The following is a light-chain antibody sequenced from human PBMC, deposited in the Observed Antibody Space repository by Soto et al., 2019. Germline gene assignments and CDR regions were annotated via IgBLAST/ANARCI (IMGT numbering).Light chain of an antibody. V-gene: IGKV3-20*01. CDR3: QQYGSPPWA. CDR1: QSVSSN. Sequence: VGLKQSPATVSVSTGERASVSCRASQSVSSNLAWYQQSPGQPPRLLIYGASARATGVPARFSGSGSGTDFTLTISRVEPEDFAVYYCQQYGSPPWAFGEGTKVDIK. J-gene: IGKJ1*01. CDR2: GAS.